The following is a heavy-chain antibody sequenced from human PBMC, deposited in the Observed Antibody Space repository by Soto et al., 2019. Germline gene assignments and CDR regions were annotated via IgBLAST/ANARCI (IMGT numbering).Heavy chain of an antibody. D-gene: IGHD3-22*01. J-gene: IGHJ4*02. Sequence: GGSLRLSCAASGFTFDDYAMHWVRQAPGKGLEWVSGISWNSGSIGYADSVKGRFTISRDNAKNSLYLQMNSLRAEDTALYYCAKDQSDSSGYYYFDYWGQGTLVTVSS. CDR2: ISWNSGSI. V-gene: IGHV3-9*01. CDR3: AKDQSDSSGYYYFDY. CDR1: GFTFDDYA.